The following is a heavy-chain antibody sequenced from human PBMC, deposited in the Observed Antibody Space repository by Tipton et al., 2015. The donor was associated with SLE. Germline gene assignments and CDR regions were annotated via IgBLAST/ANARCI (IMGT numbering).Heavy chain of an antibody. CDR2: ISGSGGKI. J-gene: IGHJ3*02. Sequence: GSLRLSCTASGFSFSSYAMSWVRQAPGKGLEWVSAISGSGGKIYYADSVKGRFTLSRDNSRNTLLLQMNGLRAEDTAVYYCTKQQNDGVWAFDIWGQGTLVTVSS. V-gene: IGHV3-23*01. CDR3: TKQQNDGVWAFDI. D-gene: IGHD3-10*01. CDR1: GFSFSSYA.